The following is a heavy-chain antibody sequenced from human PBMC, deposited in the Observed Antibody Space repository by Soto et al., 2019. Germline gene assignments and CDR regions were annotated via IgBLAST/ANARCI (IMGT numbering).Heavy chain of an antibody. D-gene: IGHD6-19*01. Sequence: PGGSLRLSCAASGFTFSDYYMSWIRQAPGKGLEWVSYISSSGSTIYYADSVKGRFTISRDNAKNSLYLQMNSLRAEDTAVYYCYGYSSGWYRYYYGMDVWGQGTTVTVSS. V-gene: IGHV3-11*01. J-gene: IGHJ6*02. CDR3: YGYSSGWYRYYYGMDV. CDR2: ISSSGSTI. CDR1: GFTFSDYY.